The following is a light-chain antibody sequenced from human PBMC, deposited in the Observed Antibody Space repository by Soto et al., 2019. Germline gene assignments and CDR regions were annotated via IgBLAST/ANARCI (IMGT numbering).Light chain of an antibody. V-gene: IGKV3-15*01. J-gene: IGKJ5*01. CDR2: GAS. Sequence: EIVMTQSPATLSVSPGERATLSCRASQSVSSNLAWYQQRPGQAPRLLIYGASSRATSIPARFSGSGSGTEFTLTISSLQSEDFAVYYRQQYNDWPITFGQGTRLEIK. CDR1: QSVSSN. CDR3: QQYNDWPIT.